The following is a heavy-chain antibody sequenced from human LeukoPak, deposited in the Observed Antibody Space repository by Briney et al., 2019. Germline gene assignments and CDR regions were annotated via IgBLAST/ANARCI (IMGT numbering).Heavy chain of an antibody. CDR1: GYTFTGYY. D-gene: IGHD2-2*01. CDR3: ASAQRYCSSTSCYDIGAFDI. J-gene: IGHJ3*02. CDR2: INPNSGGT. Sequence: ASVKVSCKASGYTFTGYYMHWVRQAPGQGLEWMGWINPNSGGTNYAQKFQGRVTMTRDTSISTAYMELSRLRSDDTAVYYCASAQRYCSSTSCYDIGAFDIWGQGTMVTVSS. V-gene: IGHV1-2*02.